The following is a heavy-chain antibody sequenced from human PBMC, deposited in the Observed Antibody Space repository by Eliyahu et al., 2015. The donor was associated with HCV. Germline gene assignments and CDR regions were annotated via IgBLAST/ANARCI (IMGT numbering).Heavy chain of an antibody. CDR3: ARDREVASISNYYDLGV. J-gene: IGHJ6*02. V-gene: IGHV1-69*06. D-gene: IGHD5-24*01. CDR2: IIPILGSA. Sequence: QVRLVQSGAEVKKPGSSVTVSCKASGGTFSXYSFSWLRQAPGQGLEWMGAIIPILGSAKYAQKFQDRVTIIADKSTTTTYMELSSLRSEDTAVYYCARDREVASISNYYDLGVWGQGTTVTVS. CDR1: GGTFSXYS.